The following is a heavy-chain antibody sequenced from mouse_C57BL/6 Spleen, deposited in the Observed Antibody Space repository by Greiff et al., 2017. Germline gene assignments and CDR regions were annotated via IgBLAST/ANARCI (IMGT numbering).Heavy chain of an antibody. D-gene: IGHD1-1*01. CDR1: GYTFTSYW. CDR3: ARDYYGSSSSFDY. CDR2: IDPSDSYT. J-gene: IGHJ2*01. Sequence: VQLQQPGAELVMPGASVKLSCKASGYTFTSYWMHWVKQRPGQGLEWIGEIDPSDSYTNYNQKFKGKSTLTVDKSSSTAYMQLSSMTSEDSAVYDCARDYYGSSSSFDYWGQGTTLTVSS. V-gene: IGHV1-69*01.